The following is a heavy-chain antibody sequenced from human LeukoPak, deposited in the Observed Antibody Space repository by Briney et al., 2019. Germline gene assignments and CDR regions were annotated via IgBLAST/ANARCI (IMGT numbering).Heavy chain of an antibody. D-gene: IGHD6-19*01. Sequence: GGSLRLSCAASGFTFSDYYMSWIRQAPGKGLEWVSYISSSGTTIYYADSVKGRFTISRDNAKNSLYLQMNSLRAEDTAVYYCARDLGRYSLYYFDYWGQGTLVTVSS. J-gene: IGHJ4*02. V-gene: IGHV3-11*01. CDR2: ISSSGTTI. CDR3: ARDLGRYSLYYFDY. CDR1: GFTFSDYY.